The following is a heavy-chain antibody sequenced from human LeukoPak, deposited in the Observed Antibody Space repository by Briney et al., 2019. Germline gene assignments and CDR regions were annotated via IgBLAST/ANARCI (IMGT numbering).Heavy chain of an antibody. CDR1: GFTLDDYA. D-gene: IGHD6-19*01. CDR3: AKDSGSGWYRGGFDP. Sequence: GGSLRLSCAASGFTLDDYAMHWVRQAPGKGLEWVSGISWNSGSIGYADSVKGRFTISRDNAKNSLYLQMNSLRAEDTALYYCAKDSGSGWYRGGFDPWGQGTLVTVSS. CDR2: ISWNSGSI. J-gene: IGHJ5*02. V-gene: IGHV3-9*01.